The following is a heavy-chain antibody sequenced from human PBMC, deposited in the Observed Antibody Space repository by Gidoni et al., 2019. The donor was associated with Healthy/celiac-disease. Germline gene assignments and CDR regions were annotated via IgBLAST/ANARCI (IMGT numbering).Heavy chain of an antibody. D-gene: IGHD5-18*01. CDR2: IKSKTDGGTT. V-gene: IGHV3-15*01. J-gene: IGHJ3*02. CDR3: TTDTLPWIQLWLPIDAFDI. CDR1: GFTFSNAW. Sequence: EVQLVESGGGLVKPGGSLRLSCAASGFTFSNAWMRWVRQAPGKGLEWVGRIKSKTDGGTTDYAAPVKGRFTISRDDSKNTLYLQMNSLKTEDTAVYYCTTDTLPWIQLWLPIDAFDIWGQGTMVTVSS.